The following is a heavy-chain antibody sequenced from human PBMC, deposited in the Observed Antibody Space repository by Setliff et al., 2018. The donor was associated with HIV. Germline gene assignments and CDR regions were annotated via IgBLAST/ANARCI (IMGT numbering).Heavy chain of an antibody. CDR2: IYPGDSDT. V-gene: IGHV5-51*01. Sequence: GESLKISCKGSGYSFTSYWIGWVRQMPGKGLEWMGIIYPGDSDTRYSPSFQGQVTVSADKSISTAYLQWSSLKASDTAIYYCARLGDDNSGYYQFWGQGTLVTVSS. J-gene: IGHJ4*02. CDR3: ARLGDDNSGYYQF. CDR1: GYSFTSYW. D-gene: IGHD3-22*01.